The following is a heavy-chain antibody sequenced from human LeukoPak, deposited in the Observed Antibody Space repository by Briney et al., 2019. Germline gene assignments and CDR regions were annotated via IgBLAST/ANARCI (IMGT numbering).Heavy chain of an antibody. Sequence: SETLSLTCTVSGGPISSSSYYWSWIRQPPGKGLEWIGYIYYSGSTNYNPSLKSRVTISVDTSKNQFSLKLSSVTAADTAVYYCATSYGGDTGFDYWGQGTLVTVSS. CDR1: GGPISSSSYY. J-gene: IGHJ4*02. CDR3: ATSYGGDTGFDY. V-gene: IGHV4-61*01. D-gene: IGHD4-23*01. CDR2: IYYSGST.